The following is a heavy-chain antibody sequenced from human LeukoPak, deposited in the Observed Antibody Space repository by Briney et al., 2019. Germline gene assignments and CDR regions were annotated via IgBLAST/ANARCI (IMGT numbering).Heavy chain of an antibody. D-gene: IGHD3-10*01. CDR1: GFTFSSYS. Sequence: GGSLRLSCAASGFTFSSYSMNWVRQAPGKGLEWVSSISSSSSYIYYADSVKGRFTISRDNAKNSLYLQMNSLRAEDTAVYYCARVVYGSGGKNPNFDYWGQGTLVTVSS. J-gene: IGHJ4*02. CDR2: ISSSSSYI. CDR3: ARVVYGSGGKNPNFDY. V-gene: IGHV3-21*01.